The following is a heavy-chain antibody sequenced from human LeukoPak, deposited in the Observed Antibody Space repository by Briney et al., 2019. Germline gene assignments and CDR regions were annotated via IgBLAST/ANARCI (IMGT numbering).Heavy chain of an antibody. D-gene: IGHD2-2*02. V-gene: IGHV3-30*02. CDR3: AKEFRLKGLGYCSSTSCYTPIDY. CDR1: GFTFSSYG. CDR2: IRYDGSYK. Sequence: PGGSLRLSCAASGFTFSSYGMHWVRQAPGKGVEWVAFIRYDGSYKYYADSVKGRFTISRDNSKNTLYLQMNSLRAEDTAVYYCAKEFRLKGLGYCSSTSCYTPIDYWGQGTLVTVSS. J-gene: IGHJ4*02.